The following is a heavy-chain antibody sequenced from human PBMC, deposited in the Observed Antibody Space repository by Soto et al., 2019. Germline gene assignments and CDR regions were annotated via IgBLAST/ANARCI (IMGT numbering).Heavy chain of an antibody. D-gene: IGHD3-16*01. Sequence: EVQLVESGGGLVQPGGSLRLSCAASGFTFSNYWMHWVRQAPGKGPVWVSRIIGDGSRTNYADSVMGRFTISRDNAKNTVYLQINSLRAEDTAVYFCARGNRGGYYFDYWGQGTLVTVSS. J-gene: IGHJ4*02. CDR3: ARGNRGGYYFDY. CDR1: GFTFSNYW. CDR2: IIGDGSRT. V-gene: IGHV3-74*01.